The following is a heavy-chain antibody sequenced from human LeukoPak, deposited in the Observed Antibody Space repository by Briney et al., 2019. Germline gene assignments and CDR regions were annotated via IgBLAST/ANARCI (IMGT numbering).Heavy chain of an antibody. Sequence: GGSLRLSCAASGLTFSSYAMSWVRQAPGKGLEWVSAIGDDVVSTYYAESVKGRFTISRDNSKNTLYLQMNSLRVEDTATYYCARDSPLLTVWGQGTLVTVSS. J-gene: IGHJ4*02. CDR2: IGDDVVST. V-gene: IGHV3-23*01. CDR3: ARDSPLLTV. CDR1: GLTFSSYA. D-gene: IGHD3-9*01.